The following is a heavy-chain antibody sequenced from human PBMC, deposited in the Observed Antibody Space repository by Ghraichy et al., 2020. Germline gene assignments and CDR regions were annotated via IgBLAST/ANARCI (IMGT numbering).Heavy chain of an antibody. V-gene: IGHV3-48*02. Sequence: GGSLRLSCAASGFTFSSHSMNWVRQAPGKGLEWVSHLSSSSSIIYYADSVKGRFTISRDNANNSLYLQINILRDEDTAVYYCVRAPLISTKYYFDYWGQGTLVTVSS. CDR2: LSSSSSII. CDR1: GFTFSSHS. D-gene: IGHD2-8*01. CDR3: VRAPLISTKYYFDY. J-gene: IGHJ4*02.